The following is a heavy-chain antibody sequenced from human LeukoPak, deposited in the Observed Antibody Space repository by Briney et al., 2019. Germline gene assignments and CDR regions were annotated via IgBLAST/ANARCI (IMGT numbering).Heavy chain of an antibody. V-gene: IGHV3-48*01. Sequence: GGSLRLSCAASGLTFSDYTMNWVRQAPGKGLEWVSYISSSSSTISYADPVKGRFTISRDNAKNSLFLQMNSLRAEDTAVYYCASVGHCTSSSCPYYFDYWGQGTLVTVSS. CDR3: ASVGHCTSSSCPYYFDY. J-gene: IGHJ4*02. CDR2: ISSSSSTI. D-gene: IGHD2-2*03. CDR1: GLTFSDYT.